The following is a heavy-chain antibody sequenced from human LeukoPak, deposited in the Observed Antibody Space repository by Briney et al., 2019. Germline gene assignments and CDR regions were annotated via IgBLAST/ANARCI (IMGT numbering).Heavy chain of an antibody. V-gene: IGHV3-30-3*01. CDR1: GFTFSSYA. J-gene: IGHJ4*02. CDR2: ISYDGSNK. D-gene: IGHD4-17*01. Sequence: GGSLRLSCAASGFTFSSYAMHWVRQAPGKGLEWVAVISYDGSNKYYADSVKGRFTISRDNSKNTLYLRMNSLRAEDTAVYYCARGPVTTVTTFDYWGQGTLVTVSS. CDR3: ARGPVTTVTTFDY.